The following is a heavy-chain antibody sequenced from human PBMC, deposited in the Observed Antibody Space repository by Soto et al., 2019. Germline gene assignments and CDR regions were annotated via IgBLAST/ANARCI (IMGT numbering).Heavy chain of an antibody. CDR2: ISAYNGNT. CDR1: GYTFTSYG. J-gene: IGHJ4*02. D-gene: IGHD3-22*01. CDR3: ARDVVGYYDSSGYYYAPRPFDY. V-gene: IGHV1-18*04. Sequence: VASVKVSCKASGYTFTSYGISWVRQAPGQGLEWMGWISAYNGNTNYAQKLQGRVTMTTDTSTSTAYMELRSLRSDDTAVYYCARDVVGYYDSSGYYYAPRPFDYWGQGTLVTVSS.